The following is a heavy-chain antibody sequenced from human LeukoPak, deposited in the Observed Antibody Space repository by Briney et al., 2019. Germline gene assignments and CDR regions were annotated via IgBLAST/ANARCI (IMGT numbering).Heavy chain of an antibody. CDR2: IWFDGSDK. V-gene: IGHV3-33*01. J-gene: IGHJ4*02. CDR3: VRDPSGSGFAFDS. D-gene: IGHD1-1*01. Sequence: GRSLRLSCAASGFIFSNDAMHWVRQAPGRGLEWVAFIWFDGSDKHYADSVKGRFTISRDNSEDTLYLQMNSLRAEDTAVYYCVRDPSGSGFAFDSWGQGALVTVSS. CDR1: GFIFSNDA.